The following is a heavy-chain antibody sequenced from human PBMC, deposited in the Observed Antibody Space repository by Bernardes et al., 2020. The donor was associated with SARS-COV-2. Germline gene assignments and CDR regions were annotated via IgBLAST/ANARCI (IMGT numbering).Heavy chain of an antibody. J-gene: IGHJ4*02. V-gene: IGHV5-51*01. CDR2: IYPGDSDT. CDR1: GYSFTNYW. CDR3: ARQPVTELVWFGEPDY. Sequence: GESLKISCKASGYSFTNYWIGWVRQMPGKGLEWMGIIYPGDSDTRYSPSFQGQVTISADTSIKTAYLQWSSLKASDSAMYFCARQPVTELVWFGEPDYWGQGTLVTVSS. D-gene: IGHD3-10*01.